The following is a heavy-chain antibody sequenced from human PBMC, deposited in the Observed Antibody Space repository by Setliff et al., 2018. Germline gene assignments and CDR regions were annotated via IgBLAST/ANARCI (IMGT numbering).Heavy chain of an antibody. J-gene: IGHJ4*02. D-gene: IGHD6-13*01. CDR2: ISGSGGST. Sequence: TGGSLRLSCAASAFTFNKYAVTWLRQAPGKGLEWVSSISGSGGSTYYADSVKGRFTISRDNSKNTLYLQMNSLRAEDTAVYYCVKDVVGYSSTWPKRDYFDYWGQGTLVTVSS. CDR1: AFTFNKYA. V-gene: IGHV3-23*01. CDR3: VKDVVGYSSTWPKRDYFDY.